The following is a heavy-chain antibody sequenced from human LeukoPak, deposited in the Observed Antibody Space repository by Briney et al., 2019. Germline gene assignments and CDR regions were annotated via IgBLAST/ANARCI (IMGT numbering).Heavy chain of an antibody. CDR1: GGSFRGFY. D-gene: IGHD2-21*02. J-gene: IGHJ6*03. CDR2: INHSGSS. CDR3: ARSHCGGDCYSSRWQILYGYYYYYMDV. Sequence: SETLSLTCAVYGGSFRGFYWTWIRQSTGKGLEWIGEINHSGSSSYNPSLKSRIMISVDMSKNQFSLKVRSVTAADTAVYYCARSHCGGDCYSSRWQILYGYYYYYMDVWGTGTTVTVSS. V-gene: IGHV4-34*01.